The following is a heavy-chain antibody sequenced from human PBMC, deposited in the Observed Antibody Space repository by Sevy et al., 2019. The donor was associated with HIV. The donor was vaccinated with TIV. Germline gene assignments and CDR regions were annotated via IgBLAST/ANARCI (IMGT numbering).Heavy chain of an antibody. Sequence: GGSLRLSCAASGFTFSSYGMHWVRQAPGKGLEWVSSISRSGGSIHYADSVKGRFTISRDNSKNTLYLQMNSLRAEETAVYYCAKVDVVVPVADYGLDVWGQGTTVTVSS. CDR2: ISRSGGSI. CDR3: AKVDVVVPVADYGLDV. J-gene: IGHJ6*02. CDR1: GFTFSSYG. D-gene: IGHD2-2*01. V-gene: IGHV3-23*01.